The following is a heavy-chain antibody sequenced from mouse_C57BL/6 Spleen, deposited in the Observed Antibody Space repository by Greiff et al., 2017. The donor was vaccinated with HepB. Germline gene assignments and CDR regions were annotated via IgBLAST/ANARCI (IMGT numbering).Heavy chain of an antibody. CDR2: IRSKSSNYAT. V-gene: IGHV10-3*01. CDR3: VRLALRGWYFDV. Sequence: DAGGGLVQPKGSLKLSCAASGFTFNTYAMHWVRQAPGKGLEWVARIRSKSSNYATYYADSVKDRFTISRDDSQSMLYLQMNNLKTEDTAMYYCVRLALRGWYFDVWGTGTTVTVSS. CDR1: GFTFNTYA. J-gene: IGHJ1*03. D-gene: IGHD1-1*01.